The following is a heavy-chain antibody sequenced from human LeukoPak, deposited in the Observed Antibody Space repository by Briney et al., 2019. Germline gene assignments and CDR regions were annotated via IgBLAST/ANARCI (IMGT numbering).Heavy chain of an antibody. D-gene: IGHD6-13*01. Sequence: SQTLSLTCTVSGGSLSSGDSYWGWLRQPPGRGVEWVGYISYSGSSYYKPSLKSRVFILVKTSKNQLSLTLTSVTAADTALYYCARDKWVRAGNSWLHYGMDVWGQGTTVTVSS. CDR2: ISYSGSS. CDR1: GGSLSSGDSY. CDR3: ARDKWVRAGNSWLHYGMDV. V-gene: IGHV4-30-4*01. J-gene: IGHJ6*02.